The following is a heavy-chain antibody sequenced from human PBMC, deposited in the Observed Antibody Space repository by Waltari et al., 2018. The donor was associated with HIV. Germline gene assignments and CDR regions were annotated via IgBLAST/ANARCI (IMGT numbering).Heavy chain of an antibody. D-gene: IGHD2-8*01. CDR2: VYYSGST. CDR3: ARGYCSSRACYTGSWFDP. Sequence: QLQLQESGPGLVKPSETVSLICTVSGGSISSNSYYWGWIRQPPGKGLGWIGSVYYSGSTSYNPSLKSRVTISVDTPKNHFSLKLTSMTATDSAVYYCARGYCSSRACYTGSWFDPWGQGTLVTVSS. V-gene: IGHV4-39*02. CDR1: GGSISSNSYY. J-gene: IGHJ5*02.